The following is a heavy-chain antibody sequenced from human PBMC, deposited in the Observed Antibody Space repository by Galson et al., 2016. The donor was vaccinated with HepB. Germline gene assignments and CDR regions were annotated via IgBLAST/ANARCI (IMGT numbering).Heavy chain of an antibody. CDR3: ARRWSGFDY. V-gene: IGHV2-5*02. CDR2: IYWDGDI. CDR1: GFSLTTYGAG. Sequence: PALVTPPQTLTLTCTFSGFSLTTYGAGVAWIRQPPGEALEWLAAIYWDGDIKYRPSLKSRLTVTNDTSKNQVVLTMTNMDPVDTGTYFCARRWSGFDYWGQGTLVTVSS. J-gene: IGHJ4*02.